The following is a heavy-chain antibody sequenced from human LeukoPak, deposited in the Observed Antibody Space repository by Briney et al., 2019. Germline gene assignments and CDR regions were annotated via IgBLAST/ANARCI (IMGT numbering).Heavy chain of an antibody. CDR2: IHYTGST. D-gene: IGHD6-19*01. CDR1: GGSINNYY. CDR3: ARYRSSALDY. J-gene: IGHJ4*02. Sequence: SETLSLTCTVSGGSINNYYWSWMRQPPGKGLEWIGYIHYTGSTKYNPSLQSRVARSVDTSKNQISLRLSSVTAADTAVYFCARYRSSALDYWGQGALVTVSS. V-gene: IGHV4-59*01.